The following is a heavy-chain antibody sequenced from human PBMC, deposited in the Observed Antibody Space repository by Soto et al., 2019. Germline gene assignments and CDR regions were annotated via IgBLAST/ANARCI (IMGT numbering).Heavy chain of an antibody. Sequence: VQLLESGGGLVQPGWSLRLSCAASGFTFSDYYMSWIRQSPGKGPEWVSYISSSSSYTNYADSVKGRFTISRDNAKNSLYLQMNSLRAEDTAVYYWARDTENYGDYGYRYCDLWGRGTLVIVSP. CDR1: GFTFSDYY. CDR3: ARDTENYGDYGYRYCDL. CDR2: ISSSSSYT. J-gene: IGHJ2*01. V-gene: IGHV3-11*06. D-gene: IGHD4-17*01.